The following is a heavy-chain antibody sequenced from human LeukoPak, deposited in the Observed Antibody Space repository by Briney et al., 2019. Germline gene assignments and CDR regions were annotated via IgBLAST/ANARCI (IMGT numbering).Heavy chain of an antibody. D-gene: IGHD6-13*01. V-gene: IGHV3-30*18. CDR3: AKEGPYSSSWCYFDY. CDR1: GFTFSSYG. CDR2: ISYDGSNK. J-gene: IGHJ4*02. Sequence: GGSLRLSCAASGFTFSSYGMHWVRQAPGKGLEWVAVISYDGSNKYYADSVKGRFTISRDNSKNTLYLQMNSLRAEDTAVYYCAKEGPYSSSWCYFDYWGQGTLVTVSS.